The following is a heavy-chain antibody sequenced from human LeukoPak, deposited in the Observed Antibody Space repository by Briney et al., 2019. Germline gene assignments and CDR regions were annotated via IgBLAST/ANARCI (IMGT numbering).Heavy chain of an antibody. CDR2: IYPGDSDT. J-gene: IGHJ5*01. CDR1: GYNFPNYW. V-gene: IGHV5-51*01. CDR3: ARRASGNPNPLDS. D-gene: IGHD4-23*01. Sequence: GESLKISCKGFGYNFPNYWIGWVRQMPGKGLEWMGIIYPGDSDTRYSPSFQGQVTMSADKSISTAYLQWSSLKASDSAMYYCARRASGNPNPLDSWGQGTLVIVSS.